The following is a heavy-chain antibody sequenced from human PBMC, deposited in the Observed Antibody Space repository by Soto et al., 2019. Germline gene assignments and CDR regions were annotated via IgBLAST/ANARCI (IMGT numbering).Heavy chain of an antibody. CDR3: AKGALHTVDYYYYYGMDV. CDR2: ISGSGGST. D-gene: IGHD4-17*01. Sequence: GGSLRLSCAASGFTFSSYAMSWVRQAPGKGLEWVSAISGSGGSTYYADSVKGRFTISRDNSKNTLDLQMNSLRAEDTAVYYCAKGALHTVDYYYYYGMDVWGQGTTVTVSS. J-gene: IGHJ6*02. CDR1: GFTFSSYA. V-gene: IGHV3-23*01.